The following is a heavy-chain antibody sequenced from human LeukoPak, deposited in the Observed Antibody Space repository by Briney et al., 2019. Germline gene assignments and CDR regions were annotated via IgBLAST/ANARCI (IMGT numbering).Heavy chain of an antibody. Sequence: GGFLRLSCAASGFTFSSYGMHWVRQAPGKGLEWVAVIWYDGSNKYYADSVKGRFTISRDNSKNTLYLQMNSLRAEDTAVYYCAKPMITFGGVIGPAIDYWGQGTLVTVSS. J-gene: IGHJ4*02. CDR2: IWYDGSNK. CDR3: AKPMITFGGVIGPAIDY. CDR1: GFTFSSYG. V-gene: IGHV3-33*06. D-gene: IGHD3-16*02.